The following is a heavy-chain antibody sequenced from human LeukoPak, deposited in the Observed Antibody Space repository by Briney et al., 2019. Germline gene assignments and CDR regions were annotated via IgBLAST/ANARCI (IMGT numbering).Heavy chain of an antibody. J-gene: IGHJ4*02. CDR1: GNSFTSYW. Sequence: GESLKISCKDSGNSFTSYWIGWVRQMPGKGLEWMGIIYPGDSDTTYSPSFEGQVTISADKSISTAYLHWSSLKASDTAIYYCARHGSHYYDALDYWGQGTLVTVSS. CDR3: ARHGSHYYDALDY. CDR2: IYPGDSDT. D-gene: IGHD3-22*01. V-gene: IGHV5-51*01.